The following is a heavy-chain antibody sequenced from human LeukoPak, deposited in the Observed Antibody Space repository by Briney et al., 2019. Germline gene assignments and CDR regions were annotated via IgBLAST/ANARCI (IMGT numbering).Heavy chain of an antibody. CDR2: TYHSGST. Sequence: SETLSLTCVVSGGSISSSNWWSWVRPPPGKGLEWIGETYHSGSTNYNPSLKRRVTISVDKSKNQLSLKVSSATAADTAVYYCARDGAHVWPWTGFDPWGQGTLVTVSS. CDR1: GGSISSSNW. D-gene: IGHD3/OR15-3a*01. J-gene: IGHJ5*02. V-gene: IGHV4-4*02. CDR3: ARDGAHVWPWTGFDP.